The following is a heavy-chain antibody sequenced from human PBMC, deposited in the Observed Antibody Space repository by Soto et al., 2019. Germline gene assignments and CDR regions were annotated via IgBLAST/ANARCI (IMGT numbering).Heavy chain of an antibody. CDR1: GFTFSSYW. CDR2: IKQDGSEK. CDR3: AREGGYDFWSGLYYYYMDV. J-gene: IGHJ6*03. D-gene: IGHD3-3*01. V-gene: IGHV3-7*01. Sequence: GGSLRLSCAASGFTFSSYWMSWVRQAPGKGLEWVANIKQDGSEKYYVDSVKGRFTISRDNAKNSLYLQMNSLRAEDTAVYYCAREGGYDFWSGLYYYYMDVWGKGTTVTVSS.